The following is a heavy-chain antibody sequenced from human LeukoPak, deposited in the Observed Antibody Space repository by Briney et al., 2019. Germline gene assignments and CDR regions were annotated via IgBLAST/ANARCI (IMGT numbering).Heavy chain of an antibody. J-gene: IGHJ2*01. CDR1: GFTFSSYA. V-gene: IGHV3-23*01. Sequence: PGGSLRLSCAASGFTFSSYAMSWVRQAPGKGREWVSAISGSGGSTYYADSVKGRFTISRDNSKHTLYLQMNSLRAEDTAVYYCAKDVRDVLRFLEWLPMGDWYFDLWGRGTLVTVSS. D-gene: IGHD3-3*01. CDR2: ISGSGGST. CDR3: AKDVRDVLRFLEWLPMGDWYFDL.